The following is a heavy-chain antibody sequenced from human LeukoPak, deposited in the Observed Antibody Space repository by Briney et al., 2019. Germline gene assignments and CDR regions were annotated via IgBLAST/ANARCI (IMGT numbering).Heavy chain of an antibody. Sequence: SETLSLTCAAYGGAFSGYYWSWIRQPPGKGLEWIGEINHSGSTNYNPSLKSRVTISVDTSKNQFSLKLSSVTAADTAVYYCARSWGVYVWGSYRPPAYFDYWGQGTLVTVSS. CDR1: GGAFSGYY. V-gene: IGHV4-34*01. CDR2: INHSGST. D-gene: IGHD3-16*02. J-gene: IGHJ4*02. CDR3: ARSWGVYVWGSYRPPAYFDY.